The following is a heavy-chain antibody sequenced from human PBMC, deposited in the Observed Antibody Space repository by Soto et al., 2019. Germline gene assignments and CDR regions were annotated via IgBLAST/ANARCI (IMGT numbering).Heavy chain of an antibody. J-gene: IGHJ4*02. D-gene: IGHD5-12*01. CDR3: ARAHSGYDLSDY. CDR1: GYTFTSYA. Sequence: ASVKVSCKASGYTFTSYAMHWVRQAPGQRLEWMGWINAGNGNTKYSQKFQGRVTITRDTSASTAYMELSSLRSEDTTVYYCARAHSGYDLSDYWGQGTLVTVSS. V-gene: IGHV1-3*01. CDR2: INAGNGNT.